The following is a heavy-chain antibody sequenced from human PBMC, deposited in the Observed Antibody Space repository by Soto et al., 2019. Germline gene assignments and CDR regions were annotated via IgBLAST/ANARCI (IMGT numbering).Heavy chain of an antibody. Sequence: QVQLVEAGGGVVQPGRSLRLSCAASGFTFSSYGMHWVRQAPGKGLELVAVIWYDGSNKYYADSVKGRFAISRDNSKNTLYLQMNSLRAEDTAVYYCARDRGSSSPGYYYSYSLDVWGKGTTVTVSS. CDR2: IWYDGSNK. V-gene: IGHV3-33*01. CDR3: ARDRGSSSPGYYYSYSLDV. J-gene: IGHJ6*03. CDR1: GFTFSSYG. D-gene: IGHD6-6*01.